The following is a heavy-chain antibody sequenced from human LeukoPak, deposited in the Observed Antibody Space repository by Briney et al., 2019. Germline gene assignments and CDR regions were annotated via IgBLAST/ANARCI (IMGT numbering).Heavy chain of an antibody. CDR3: ARAPLSPTIFGDLRFDY. D-gene: IGHD3-3*01. CDR1: GYTFTSYG. CDR2: ISAYNGNT. J-gene: IGHJ4*02. V-gene: IGHV1-18*01. Sequence: ASVKVSCKASGYTFTSYGISWVRQAPGQGLEWMGWISAYNGNTNYAQKLQGRVTMTTDTSTSTAYMELRSLRSDDTAVYYCARAPLSPTIFGDLRFDYWGQGTLVTVSS.